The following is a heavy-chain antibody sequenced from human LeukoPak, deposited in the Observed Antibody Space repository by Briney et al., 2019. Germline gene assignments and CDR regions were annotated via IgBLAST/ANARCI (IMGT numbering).Heavy chain of an antibody. V-gene: IGHV3-30*18. D-gene: IGHD6-13*01. J-gene: IGHJ4*02. CDR2: ISDDGSDK. CDR1: GFTFSSYG. CDR3: AKGRPPPGSIVAAVPEFDY. Sequence: GRSLRLSCAASGFTFSSYGMHWVRRAPGKGLEWVAVISDDGSDKYYADSVMGRFTISRDNSKNTVYLQMNSLRAEDTAVYYCAKGRPPPGSIVAAVPEFDYWGQGTLVTVSS.